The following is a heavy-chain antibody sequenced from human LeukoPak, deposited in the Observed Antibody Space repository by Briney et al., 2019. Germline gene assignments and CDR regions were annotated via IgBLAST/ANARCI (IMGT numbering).Heavy chain of an antibody. J-gene: IGHJ5*02. D-gene: IGHD2-8*02. CDR1: GGSISSYY. CDR3: ARDTFGYWSS. Sequence: PSETLSLTCTVSGGSISSYYWSWIRQPAGKGREWIGRNYTSGSTNYNPSLKSRVTMSVHTSKNQFSLKLSSVTAADTAVYYCARDTFGYWSSWGQGTLVTVSS. V-gene: IGHV4-4*07. CDR2: NYTSGST.